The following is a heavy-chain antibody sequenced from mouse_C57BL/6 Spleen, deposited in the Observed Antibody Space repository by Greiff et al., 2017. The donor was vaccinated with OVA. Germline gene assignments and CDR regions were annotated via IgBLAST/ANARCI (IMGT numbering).Heavy chain of an antibody. CDR2: IYPGSGST. CDR3: AREDFGYDSAWFAY. Sequence: QVQLKQPGAELVKPGASVKMSCKASGYTFTSYWITWVKQRPGQGLEWIGDIYPGSGSTNYNEKFKSKATLTVDTSSSTAYMQLSSLTSEDSAVYYCAREDFGYDSAWFAYWGQGTLVTVSA. J-gene: IGHJ3*01. D-gene: IGHD2-4*01. CDR1: GYTFTSYW. V-gene: IGHV1-55*01.